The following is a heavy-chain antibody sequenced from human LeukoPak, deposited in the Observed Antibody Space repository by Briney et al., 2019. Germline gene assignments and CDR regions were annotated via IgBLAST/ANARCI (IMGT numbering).Heavy chain of an antibody. D-gene: IGHD4-17*01. V-gene: IGHV1-58*01. CDR2: IVVGSGNT. J-gene: IGHJ3*02. CDR1: GFIFSSSA. Sequence: GASVKVSCKASGFIFSSSAVQWVRQARGQRLEWIGWIVVGSGNTNYAQNFQERVTITADESTSTAYMELSSLRSEDTAVYYCARPYGDYERGAFDIWGQGTMVTVSS. CDR3: ARPYGDYERGAFDI.